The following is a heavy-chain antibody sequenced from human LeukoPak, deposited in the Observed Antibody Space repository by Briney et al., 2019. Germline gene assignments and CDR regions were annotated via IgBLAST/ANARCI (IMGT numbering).Heavy chain of an antibody. D-gene: IGHD6-19*01. Sequence: SETLSLTCAVSGGSFNGYSWNWIRQPPGKGLEWIGEINQSGSTNYSPSLKSRVTISIDTSKSQFSVKVNSVTAADTAVYYCARCDSGGWFSDSWGQGALVTVSS. CDR1: GGSFNGYS. CDR2: INQSGST. CDR3: ARCDSGGWFSDS. J-gene: IGHJ4*02. V-gene: IGHV4-34*01.